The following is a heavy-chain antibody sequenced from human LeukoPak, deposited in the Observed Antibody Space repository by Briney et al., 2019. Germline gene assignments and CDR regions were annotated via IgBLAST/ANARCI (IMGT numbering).Heavy chain of an antibody. Sequence: PGGSLRLSCAASGFTFSSYSMNWVRQAPGKGLEWVSSISSSSSYIYYADSVKGRFTISRDNAKNSLYLQMNSLRAEDTAVYYCARGTTTVTTRSYGGFDYWGQGTLVTVSS. V-gene: IGHV3-21*01. CDR2: ISSSSSYI. D-gene: IGHD4-17*01. CDR1: GFTFSSYS. J-gene: IGHJ4*02. CDR3: ARGTTTVTTRSYGGFDY.